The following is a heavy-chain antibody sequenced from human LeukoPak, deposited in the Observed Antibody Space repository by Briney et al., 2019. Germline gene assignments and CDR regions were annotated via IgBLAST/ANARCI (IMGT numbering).Heavy chain of an antibody. D-gene: IGHD4-17*01. CDR1: GGTFSSYA. CDR3: ASAAATMTNLRLVDY. CDR2: IIPILGIA. V-gene: IGHV1-69*04. Sequence: GSSVKVSCKASGGTFSSYAISWVRQAPGQGLEWMGRIIPILGIANHAQKFQGRVTITADKSTSTAYMELSSLRSEDTAVYYCASAAATMTNLRLVDYWGQGTLVTVSS. J-gene: IGHJ4*02.